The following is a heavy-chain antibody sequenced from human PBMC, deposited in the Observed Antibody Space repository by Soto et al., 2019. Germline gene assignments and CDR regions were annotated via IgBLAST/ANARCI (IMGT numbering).Heavy chain of an antibody. CDR1: GFSLSTRGMC. J-gene: IGHJ6*02. CDR2: IDWDDDK. D-gene: IGHD2-15*01. V-gene: IGHV2-70*11. CDR3: ARLILDYYYYGMDV. Sequence: SGPTLVNPTQTLTLTCPFSGFSLSTRGMCVSWIRQPPGKALEWLARIDWDDDKYYSTSLKPRLTISKDPSKNRVVLTMTNMDPVDTATYYCARLILDYYYYGMDVWGQGTTVTVSS.